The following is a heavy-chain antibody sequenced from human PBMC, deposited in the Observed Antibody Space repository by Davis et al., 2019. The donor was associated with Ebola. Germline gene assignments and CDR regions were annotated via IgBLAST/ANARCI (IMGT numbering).Heavy chain of an antibody. Sequence: MPSETLSLTCSVSGGSVRDYYWSWIRQPPGKGLEWIGYVHYSGSTNYNPSLKSRVTISVDTSKNQFSLKLSSVTAADTAVYYCARRTYYYDSSGYWFDYWGQGTLVTVSS. CDR2: VHYSGST. CDR3: ARRTYYYDSSGYWFDY. D-gene: IGHD3-22*01. CDR1: GGSVRDYY. J-gene: IGHJ4*02. V-gene: IGHV4-59*08.